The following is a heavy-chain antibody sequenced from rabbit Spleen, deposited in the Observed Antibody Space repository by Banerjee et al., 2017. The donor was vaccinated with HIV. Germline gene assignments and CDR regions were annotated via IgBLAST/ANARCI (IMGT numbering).Heavy chain of an antibody. D-gene: IGHD1-1*01. CDR2: INTYTGKS. CDR3: ARDLIGIIGWNFYL. Sequence: QSLEESGGDLVKPGASLTLTCTASGFSFSSSDYMCWVRQAPGKGLEWISCINTYTGKSVYASWATGRFTISRTSSITVTLQMTSLTAADTATYFCARDLIGIIGWNFYLWGPGTLVTVS. CDR1: GFSFSSSDY. V-gene: IGHV1S40*01. J-gene: IGHJ6*01.